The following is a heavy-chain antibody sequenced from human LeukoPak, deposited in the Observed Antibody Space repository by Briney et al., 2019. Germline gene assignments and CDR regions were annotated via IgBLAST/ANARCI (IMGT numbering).Heavy chain of an antibody. CDR2: IFQSVST. CDR1: GYSISGGYY. J-gene: IGHJ4*02. CDR3: ARNNSNGFDF. D-gene: IGHD6-19*01. Sequence: ASETLSLTCTVSGYSISGGYYWGWIRQPPGKGLEWIGTIFQSVSTYYNPSLKSRVTTSVDTSKNQFSLKLSSVTAADTAVYYCARNNSNGFDFWGQGTLVTVSS. V-gene: IGHV4-38-2*02.